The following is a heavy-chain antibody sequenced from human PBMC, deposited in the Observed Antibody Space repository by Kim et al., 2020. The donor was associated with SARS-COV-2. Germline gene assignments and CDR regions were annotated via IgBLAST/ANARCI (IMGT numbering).Heavy chain of an antibody. CDR3: ARTVFPGGAHLFDS. CDR2: ISGDGVGT. Sequence: GGSLRLSCAASGFSFSSYSMHWVRQAPGKGLEYVSAISGDGVGTYYANSVKGRFIVSRDNSKNTLYLQMGSLRAEDVAVYYCARTVFPGGAHLFDSWGQG. D-gene: IGHD2-21*02. J-gene: IGHJ4*02. CDR1: GFSFSSYS. V-gene: IGHV3-64*01.